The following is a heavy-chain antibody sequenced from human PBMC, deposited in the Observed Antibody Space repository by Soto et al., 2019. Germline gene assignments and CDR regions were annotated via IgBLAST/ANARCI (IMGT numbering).Heavy chain of an antibody. Sequence: VQMWEAGGGLVQPGGSLRLSCGASGFALRNSPVTWVGQAPGKGLEWVSTISRSGGTIHYADSVKGRFTISRDNSENKVYLQMNRMRVDDTALYFCAKDAGYADVWGQGTLVTVSS. CDR3: AKDAGYADV. V-gene: IGHV3-23*01. J-gene: IGHJ4*02. CDR2: ISRSGGTI. D-gene: IGHD4-17*01. CDR1: GFALRNSP.